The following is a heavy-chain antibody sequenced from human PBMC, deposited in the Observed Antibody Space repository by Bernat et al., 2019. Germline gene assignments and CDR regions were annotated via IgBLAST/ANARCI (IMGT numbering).Heavy chain of an antibody. Sequence: QVQLQESGPGLVKPSETLSLTCTVSGGSISSYYWSWIRQPPGKGLEWIGYIYYSGSTNYNPSLKSRVTISVDTSKNQFYLKLSSVTAADTAVYYCARHTVDIVDTYENDFDIWGQGKMVTVSS. CDR1: GGSISSYY. CDR2: IYYSGST. CDR3: ARHTVDIVDTYENDFDI. D-gene: IGHD5-12*01. J-gene: IGHJ3*02. V-gene: IGHV4-59*08.